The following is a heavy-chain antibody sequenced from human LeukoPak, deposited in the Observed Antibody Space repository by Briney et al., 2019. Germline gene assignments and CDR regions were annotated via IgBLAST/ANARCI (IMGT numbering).Heavy chain of an antibody. D-gene: IGHD6-13*01. CDR3: ARVPSLAAAKHDY. CDR2: ISSSSSYI. Sequence: GGSLRLSCAASGFTFSSYAMNWVRQAPGKGLEWVSSISSSSSYIYYADSVKGRFTISRDNAKNSLYLQMNSLRAEDTAVYYCARVPSLAAAKHDYWGQGTLVTVSS. V-gene: IGHV3-21*01. CDR1: GFTFSSYA. J-gene: IGHJ4*02.